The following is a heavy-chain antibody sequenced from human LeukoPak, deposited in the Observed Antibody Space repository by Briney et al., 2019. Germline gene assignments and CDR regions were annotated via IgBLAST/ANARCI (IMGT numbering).Heavy chain of an antibody. J-gene: IGHJ4*02. D-gene: IGHD6-6*01. CDR1: GFTFSSYS. Sequence: PGGSLRLSCAASGFTFSSYSMNWVRQAPGKGLEWVSYISSSSSTIYYADSVKGRFTISRDNAKNSLYLKMNSLRAEDTALYYCAKDSAYSSSSGYFDYWGQGTLVTVSS. V-gene: IGHV3-48*04. CDR3: AKDSAYSSSSGYFDY. CDR2: ISSSSSTI.